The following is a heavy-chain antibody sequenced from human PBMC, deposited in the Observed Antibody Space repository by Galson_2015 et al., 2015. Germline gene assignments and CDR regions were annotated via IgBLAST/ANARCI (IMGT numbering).Heavy chain of an antibody. Sequence: SLRLSCAVSGFTFSSYWMSWVRQAPGKGLEWVANIKYDESEKNYVDSVKGRFTISRDNAKNSLYLQMNSLRGEDTAVYYCARGSWDIVVVSAAGDAFTIWGQGTMVTVSS. CDR3: ARGSWDIVVVSAAGDAFTI. CDR2: IKYDESEK. D-gene: IGHD2-2*01. V-gene: IGHV3-7*01. J-gene: IGHJ3*02. CDR1: GFTFSSYW.